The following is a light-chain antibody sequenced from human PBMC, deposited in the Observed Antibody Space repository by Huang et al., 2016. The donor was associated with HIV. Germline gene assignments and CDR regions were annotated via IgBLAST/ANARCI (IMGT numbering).Light chain of an antibody. Sequence: DVLLTQSPLSLPVTLGQPAFITCKSNQSLVYGDGNIYLNLFHQRPGHSPRRLIYKLSNRDSGVPDRFSAGGSGTDFTLWISEVEAEDVGDYYCMQASHGAATFGQGTRVDIK. J-gene: IGKJ1*01. CDR2: KLS. CDR3: MQASHGAAT. CDR1: QSLVYGDGNIY. V-gene: IGKV2-30*01.